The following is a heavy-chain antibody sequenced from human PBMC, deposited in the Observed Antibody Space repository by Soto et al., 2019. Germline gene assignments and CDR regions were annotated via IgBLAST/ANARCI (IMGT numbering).Heavy chain of an antibody. Sequence: EVQLVESGGGLVQPGGSLRLSCAASGFTFSSYAMHWVRQAPGKGLEYVSAISSNGGSTHYANSVKGRFIISRDNSTNTLYLPMGSLRAEDMAVYYCARGIVVVTATYFPYWGQGTLVTVSS. CDR2: ISSNGGST. D-gene: IGHD2-21*02. V-gene: IGHV3-64*01. J-gene: IGHJ1*01. CDR1: GFTFSSYA. CDR3: ARGIVVVTATYFPY.